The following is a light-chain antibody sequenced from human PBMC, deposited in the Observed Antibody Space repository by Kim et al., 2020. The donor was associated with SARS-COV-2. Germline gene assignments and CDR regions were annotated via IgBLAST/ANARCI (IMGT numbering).Light chain of an antibody. Sequence: QSVLTQPPSASGTPGQRVTISCSRSGSSVGDWYQHLPGTAPKLLIYNDDQRPSGVPDRFSGSRSGTSASLAISGLQSEDEGYYYCATWGDSLRGPYVFGSGTKVTVL. CDR2: NDD. CDR3: ATWGDSLRGPYV. J-gene: IGLJ1*01. V-gene: IGLV1-44*01. CDR1: GSSVG.